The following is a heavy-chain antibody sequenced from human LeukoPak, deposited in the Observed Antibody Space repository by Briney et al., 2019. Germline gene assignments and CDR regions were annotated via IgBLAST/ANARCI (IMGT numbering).Heavy chain of an antibody. CDR3: ARADSSWANDY. CDR1: GFTFSSSW. D-gene: IGHD6-13*01. CDR2: ISSDGSST. V-gene: IGHV3-74*01. J-gene: IGHJ4*02. Sequence: GGSLRLSCVASGFTFSSSWMYWVRQAPGKGLVWASRISSDGSSTTYADSAKGRFTISRDNAMNTLYLQMNSLRVEDTAVYYCARADSSWANDYWGQGTLVTVSS.